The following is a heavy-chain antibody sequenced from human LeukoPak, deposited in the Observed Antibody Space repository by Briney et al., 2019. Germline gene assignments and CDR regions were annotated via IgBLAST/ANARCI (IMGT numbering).Heavy chain of an antibody. CDR3: ARGAHYTWDY. D-gene: IGHD3-10*01. CDR1: GGSFSDSF. Sequence: SETLSLTCGFYGGSFSDSFWSWVRQSPEMGMEWIGEISHSGNTKYGPSLESRATISIDTSKNQVFLKLTSVTAADTAVYYCARGAHYTWDYWGQGTLVTVSS. J-gene: IGHJ4*02. CDR2: ISHSGNT. V-gene: IGHV4-34*01.